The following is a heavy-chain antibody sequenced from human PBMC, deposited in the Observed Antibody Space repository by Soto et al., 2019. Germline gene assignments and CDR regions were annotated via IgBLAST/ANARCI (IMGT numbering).Heavy chain of an antibody. J-gene: IGHJ5*02. V-gene: IGHV1-69*01. Sequence: QVQRVQSGAEVKKPGSSVKVSCKASGGTFSIYTISWVRQAPGQGLEWMGGSANSAQKFQGILTVTADESTSTVYLDMSSLTSEDTAVYYCAREGPPDIAWFDPWGQGTLVSVSS. CDR3: AREGPPDIAWFDP. CDR2: GSA. CDR1: GGTFSIYT. D-gene: IGHD2-15*01.